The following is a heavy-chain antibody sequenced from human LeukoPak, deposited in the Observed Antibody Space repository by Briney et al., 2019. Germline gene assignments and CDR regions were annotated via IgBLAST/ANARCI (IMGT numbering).Heavy chain of an antibody. CDR3: ARSAVSSAAWGSWFDP. V-gene: IGHV4-59*01. J-gene: IGHJ5*02. CDR2: IYYSGSA. CDR1: GGSISSYY. D-gene: IGHD2-2*01. Sequence: PSETLSLTCTVSGGSISSYYWSWIRQPPGKGLEWIGYIYYSGSANYNPSLKSRVTISVDTSKNQFSLKLSSVTAADTAVYYCARSAVSSAAWGSWFDPWGQGTLVTVSS.